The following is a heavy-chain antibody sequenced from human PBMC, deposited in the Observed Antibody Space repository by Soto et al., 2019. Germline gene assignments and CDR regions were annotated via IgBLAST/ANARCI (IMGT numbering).Heavy chain of an antibody. D-gene: IGHD5-18*01. Sequence: PGESLKISCKGSGYSFTSYWIGWVRQMPGKGLERMGIIYPGDSDTRYSPSFQGQVTISADKSISTAYLQWSSLNASDTAMYYCARLAVDIAMVTLKKNYYYYYGMDVWGQGTTVTVSS. V-gene: IGHV5-51*01. CDR1: GYSFTSYW. CDR2: IYPGDSDT. CDR3: ARLAVDIAMVTLKKNYYYYYGMDV. J-gene: IGHJ6*02.